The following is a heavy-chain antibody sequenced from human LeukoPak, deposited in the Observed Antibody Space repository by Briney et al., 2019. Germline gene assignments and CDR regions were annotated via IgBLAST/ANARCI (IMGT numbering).Heavy chain of an antibody. CDR2: IYYSGSS. D-gene: IGHD1-1*01. V-gene: IGHV4-59*01. J-gene: IGHJ5*02. CDR3: ARKRRACFDP. Sequence: PSETLSLTCTVSGGSSNSSYWSWIRQPPGKGLEWIGYIYYSGSSNYNPSLKSRVTMSVDTSKNQFSLKLSSVTAADTAVYYCARKRRACFDPWGQGTLVTVSS. CDR1: GGSSNSSY.